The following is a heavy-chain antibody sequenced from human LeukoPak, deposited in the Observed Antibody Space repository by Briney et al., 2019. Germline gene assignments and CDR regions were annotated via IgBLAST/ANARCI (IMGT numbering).Heavy chain of an antibody. Sequence: GGSLRLSCAASGFTFSSYSMNWVRQAPGKGLEWVSSISSSSSYIYYADSVKGRFTISRDNAKNSLYLQMNSLRAEDTAVYYCATTVLLWFDTQGGYFDYWGQGTLVTVSS. CDR1: GFTFSSYS. CDR3: ATTVLLWFDTQGGYFDY. D-gene: IGHD3-10*01. J-gene: IGHJ4*02. CDR2: ISSSSSYI. V-gene: IGHV3-21*01.